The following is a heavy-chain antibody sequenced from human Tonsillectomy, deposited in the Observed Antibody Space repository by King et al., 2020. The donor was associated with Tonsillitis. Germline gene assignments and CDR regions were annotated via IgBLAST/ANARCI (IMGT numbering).Heavy chain of an antibody. V-gene: IGHV1-18*01. CDR2: INPSHGNT. CDR3: AMSIY. D-gene: IGHD5/OR15-5a*01. CDR1: GSTFTRSR. Sequence: QLVQSGAEVRTPGASVTVYCQASGSTFTRSRITCVRTAPGPGLSWLVLINPSHGNTPYTPKIQGRVAMTTDTSTSTAFMEMRSLRSDDTAVYYCAMSIYWGQGTLVTVSS. J-gene: IGHJ4*02.